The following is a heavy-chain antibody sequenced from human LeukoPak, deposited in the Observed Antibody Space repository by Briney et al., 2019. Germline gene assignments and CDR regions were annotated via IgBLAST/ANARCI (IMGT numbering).Heavy chain of an antibody. V-gene: IGHV4-59*01. J-gene: IGHJ4*02. CDR1: GVSFSGYY. D-gene: IGHD3-16*01. Sequence: SETLSLTCAVYGVSFSGYYWSWIRQPPGKGLEWIGYIYYSGSTNYNPSLKSRVTISVDTSKNQFSLKLSSVTAADTAVYYCARGLGGAFLAYWGQGTLVTVSS. CDR2: IYYSGST. CDR3: ARGLGGAFLAY.